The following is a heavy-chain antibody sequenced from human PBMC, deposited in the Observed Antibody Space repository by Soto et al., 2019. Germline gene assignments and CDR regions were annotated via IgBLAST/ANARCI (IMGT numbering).Heavy chain of an antibody. V-gene: IGHV4-61*01. J-gene: IGHJ6*02. CDR2: IYYSGST. D-gene: IGHD3-16*01. Sequence: SETLSLTCTVSGGSVSSGSYYWSWIRQPPGKGLEWIGYIYYSGSTNYNPSLKSRVTISVDTSKNQFSLKLSSVTAADTAVYYCETASVWRNEVSSYYYGMDVWGQGTTVTVSS. CDR1: GGSVSSGSYY. CDR3: ETASVWRNEVSSYYYGMDV.